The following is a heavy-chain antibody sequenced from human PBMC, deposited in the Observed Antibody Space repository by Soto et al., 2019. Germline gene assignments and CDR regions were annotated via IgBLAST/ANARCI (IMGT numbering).Heavy chain of an antibody. D-gene: IGHD3-3*01. CDR1: GFTFSNAW. J-gene: IGHJ6*02. Sequence: XESLRLSCAASGFTFSNAWMSWVRQAAGKGLEWVGRIKSKTDGGTTDYAAPVKGRFTISRDDSKNTLYLQMNSLKTEDTAVYYCTTENYDFWSGYLNYYYYGMDVWGQGTTVTV. CDR2: IKSKTDGGTT. CDR3: TTENYDFWSGYLNYYYYGMDV. V-gene: IGHV3-15*01.